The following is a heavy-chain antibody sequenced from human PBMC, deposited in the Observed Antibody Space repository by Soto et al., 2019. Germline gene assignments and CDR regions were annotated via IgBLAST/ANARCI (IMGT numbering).Heavy chain of an antibody. CDR2: IIPIFGTA. V-gene: IGHV1-69*13. J-gene: IGHJ6*02. CDR1: GGTFSSYA. Sequence: SVKVSCKASGGTFSSYAISWVRQAPGQGLEWMGGIIPIFGTANYAQKFQGRVTITADESTSTAYMELSSLRSEDTAVYYCASPVRFLEWPPRYYGMDVWGQGXTVTVYS. CDR3: ASPVRFLEWPPRYYGMDV. D-gene: IGHD3-3*01.